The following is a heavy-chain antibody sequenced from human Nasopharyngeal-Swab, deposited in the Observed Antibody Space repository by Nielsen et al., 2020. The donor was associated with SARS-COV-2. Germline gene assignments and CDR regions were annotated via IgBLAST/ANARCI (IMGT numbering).Heavy chain of an antibody. CDR1: GFTFGDYA. J-gene: IGHJ4*02. CDR3: TRKLYDFWSGYYTGAYDY. D-gene: IGHD3-3*01. V-gene: IGHV3-49*03. CDR2: IRSKAYGGTT. Sequence: GESLKISCPASGFTFGDYAMSWFRQAPGKGLEWVGFIRSKAYGGTTEYAASVKGRFTISRDDSKSIAYLQMNSLKTEDTAVYYCTRKLYDFWSGYYTGAYDYWGQGTLVTVSS.